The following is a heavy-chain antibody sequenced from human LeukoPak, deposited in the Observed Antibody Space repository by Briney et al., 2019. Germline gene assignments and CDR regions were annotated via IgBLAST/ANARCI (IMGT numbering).Heavy chain of an antibody. V-gene: IGHV3-7*01. D-gene: IGHD3-3*02. CDR3: ASHFL. J-gene: IGHJ4*02. CDR2: IKEDGSEK. Sequence: GGSLRLSCAASGFTFSMFCMNWVRQAPGKGLEWVANIKEDGSEKYYVESVKGRFTISRDNAQNLLYLQMNSLRAEDTAMYYCASHFLGGQGTLVTVSS. CDR1: GFTFSMFC.